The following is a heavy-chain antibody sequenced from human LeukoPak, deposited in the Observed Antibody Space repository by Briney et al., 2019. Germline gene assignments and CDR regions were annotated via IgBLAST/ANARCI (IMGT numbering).Heavy chain of an antibody. Sequence: GESLKIFCKGSGYSFTSYWIGWVRQMPGKGLEWMGIIYPGDSDTRYSPSFQGQVTVSADKSISTAYLQWSSLKASDTAMYYCARHIISYALLDDGMDVWGQGTTVTVSS. CDR2: IYPGDSDT. V-gene: IGHV5-51*01. D-gene: IGHD2-2*01. CDR1: GYSFTSYW. CDR3: ARHIISYALLDDGMDV. J-gene: IGHJ6*02.